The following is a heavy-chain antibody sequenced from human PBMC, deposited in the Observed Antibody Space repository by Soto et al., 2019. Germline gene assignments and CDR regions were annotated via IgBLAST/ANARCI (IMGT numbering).Heavy chain of an antibody. CDR1: GLTLRSYW. V-gene: IGHV3-7*03. D-gene: IGHD3-3*01. Sequence: GGSLRLSCAASGLTLRSYWMRWVRQAPGKGLGWVANIKQDGSEKYYVDSVKGRFTISRDNAKNSLYLQMNSLRAEDTAVYYCARERGYDFWSGPLGTPYYYYGMDIWGQGTTVTVSS. J-gene: IGHJ6*02. CDR3: ARERGYDFWSGPLGTPYYYYGMDI. CDR2: IKQDGSEK.